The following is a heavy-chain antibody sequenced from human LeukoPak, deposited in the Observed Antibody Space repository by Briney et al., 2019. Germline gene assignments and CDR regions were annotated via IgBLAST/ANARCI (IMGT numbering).Heavy chain of an antibody. Sequence: SETLSLTCAVYGGSFSGYYWSWIRQPPGKGLEWIGEINHSGSTNYNPSLKSRVTISVDTSKNQFSLKLSSVTTADTAVYYCARGNIVLMVYAIRGVWFDPWGQGTLVTVSS. CDR1: GGSFSGYY. D-gene: IGHD2-8*01. CDR2: INHSGST. CDR3: ARGNIVLMVYAIRGVWFDP. V-gene: IGHV4-34*01. J-gene: IGHJ5*02.